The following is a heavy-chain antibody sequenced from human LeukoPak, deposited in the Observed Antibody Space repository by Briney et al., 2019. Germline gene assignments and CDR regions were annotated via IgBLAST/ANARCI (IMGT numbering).Heavy chain of an antibody. CDR2: GNARGST. CDR3: ARESTGTGRYNRYDL. Sequence: SETLSLTCSVSGGSFSSVTLYWSWIRQPAGKGLEWIGRGNARGSTDSNPSLMSRVTVSVDTSKNQVSLRLSSVTAADTAVYYCARESTGTGRYNRYDLWGQGTLVTVSS. V-gene: IGHV4-61*02. CDR1: GGSFSSVTLY. J-gene: IGHJ4*02. D-gene: IGHD1/OR15-1a*01.